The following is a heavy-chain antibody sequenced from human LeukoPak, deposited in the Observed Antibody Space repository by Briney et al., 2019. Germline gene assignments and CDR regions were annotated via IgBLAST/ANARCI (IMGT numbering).Heavy chain of an antibody. Sequence: ASVKVSCKASGYTFTSYDINWVRQATGQGLEWMGWMNPNSGNTGYAQKFQGRVTITRNTSISTAYMELSSLRSEDTAVYYCATYCSSTSCPYNWFDPWGQGTLVTASS. CDR2: MNPNSGNT. J-gene: IGHJ5*02. CDR1: GYTFTSYD. D-gene: IGHD2-2*01. V-gene: IGHV1-8*03. CDR3: ATYCSSTSCPYNWFDP.